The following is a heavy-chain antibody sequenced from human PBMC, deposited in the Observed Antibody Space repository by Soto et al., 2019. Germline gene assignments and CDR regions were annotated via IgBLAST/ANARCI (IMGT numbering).Heavy chain of an antibody. J-gene: IGHJ3*01. CDR2: IYYSGST. CDR1: GGSISSGDYY. V-gene: IGHV4-61*08. CDR3: ARDAGVITRHAFDF. D-gene: IGHD2-21*01. Sequence: SETLSLTCTVSGGSISSGDYYWSWIRQPPGKGLEWIGYIYYSGSTNYNPSLKSRVTISVDTSRNQFSLNLSSVTAADTAVYYCARDAGVITRHAFDFWGQGTMVTVSS.